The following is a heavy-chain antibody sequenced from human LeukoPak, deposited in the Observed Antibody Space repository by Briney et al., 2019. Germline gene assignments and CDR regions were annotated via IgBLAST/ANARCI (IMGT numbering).Heavy chain of an antibody. D-gene: IGHD6-6*01. J-gene: IGHJ6*03. CDR2: IYYSGST. CDR1: GGSISSYY. V-gene: IGHV4-59*08. Sequence: SETLSLTCTVSGGSISSYYWSWIRQPPGKGLEWIGYIYYSGSTNYNPSLKSRVTISVDTSKNQFSLKLSSVTAADTAVYYCARHGQSLKLALYYYYYMDVWGKGTTVTVSS. CDR3: ARHGQSLKLALYYYYYMDV.